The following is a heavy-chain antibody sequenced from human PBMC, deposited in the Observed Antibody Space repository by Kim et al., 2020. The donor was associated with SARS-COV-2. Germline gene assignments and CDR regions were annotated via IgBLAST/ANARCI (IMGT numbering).Heavy chain of an antibody. CDR1: GGSISSSSYY. J-gene: IGHJ5*02. CDR2: IYYSGST. D-gene: IGHD6-13*01. Sequence: SETLSLTCTVSGGSISSSSYYWGWIRQPPGKGLEWIGSIYYSGSTYYNPSLKSRVTISVDTSKNQFSLKLSSVTAADTAVYYCARHNVGSSWTPPNWFDPWGQGTLVTVSS. V-gene: IGHV4-39*01. CDR3: ARHNVGSSWTPPNWFDP.